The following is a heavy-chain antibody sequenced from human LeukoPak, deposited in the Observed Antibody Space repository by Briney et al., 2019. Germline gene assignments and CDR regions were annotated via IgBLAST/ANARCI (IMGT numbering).Heavy chain of an antibody. CDR3: ARDDSGSYLYYFDY. V-gene: IGHV3-21*01. D-gene: IGHD1-26*01. CDR2: ISSSSSYI. Sequence: GGSLRLSCAASGFSFSNYEMNWVRQTPGKGLEWVSSISSSSSYIYYADSVKGRFTISRDNAKNSLYLQMNSLRAEDTAVYYCARDDSGSYLYYFDYWGQGTLVTVSS. CDR1: GFSFSNYE. J-gene: IGHJ4*02.